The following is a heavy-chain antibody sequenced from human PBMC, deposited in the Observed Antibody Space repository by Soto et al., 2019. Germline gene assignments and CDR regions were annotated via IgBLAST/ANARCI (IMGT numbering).Heavy chain of an antibody. J-gene: IGHJ3*01. V-gene: IGHV3-66*01. Sequence: ELQLVESGGGLVQPGGSVRLSCAVSGLTVSNNYMSWVHQAPGKGLEWVSHIYSGGDTFYSNSVRGRFTISRDSSKNTLYLQMDSLRVEDTAVYCCARDPGGSVAHGVWGQGTMVTVSS. D-gene: IGHD3-10*01. CDR1: GLTVSNNY. CDR2: IYSGGDT. CDR3: ARDPGGSVAHGV.